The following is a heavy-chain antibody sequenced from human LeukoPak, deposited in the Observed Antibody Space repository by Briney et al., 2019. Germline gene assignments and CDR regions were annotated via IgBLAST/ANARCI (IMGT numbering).Heavy chain of an antibody. J-gene: IGHJ4*02. D-gene: IGHD3-22*01. CDR2: ISGSGGST. CDR1: GFTFSSYA. Sequence: GGSLRLSCAASGFTFSSYAMSWVRQAPGKGLEWVSAISGSGGSTYYADSVKGRFTISRDNSKNTLCLQMNSLRAEDTAVYYCAKDQKYYYDSSGCDYWGQGTLVTVSS. CDR3: AKDQKYYYDSSGCDY. V-gene: IGHV3-23*01.